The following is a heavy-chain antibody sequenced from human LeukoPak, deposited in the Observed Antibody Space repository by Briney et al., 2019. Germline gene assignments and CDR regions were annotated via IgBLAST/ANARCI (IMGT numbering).Heavy chain of an antibody. Sequence: SETLSLTCAVYGGSFSGYYWSWIRQPPGKGLEWIGEINHSGSTNYNPSLKSRVTISVDTSKNQFSLKLSSVTAADTAVYYCARARKLDYWGQGTLVTVSS. CDR2: INHSGST. D-gene: IGHD1-14*01. CDR3: ARARKLDY. CDR1: GGSFSGYY. J-gene: IGHJ4*02. V-gene: IGHV4-34*01.